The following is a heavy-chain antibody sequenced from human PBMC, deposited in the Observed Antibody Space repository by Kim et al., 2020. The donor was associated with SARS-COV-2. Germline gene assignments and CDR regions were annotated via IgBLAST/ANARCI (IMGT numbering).Heavy chain of an antibody. CDR3: AREWSRDAAPWYWYLDL. J-gene: IGHJ2*01. CDR2: IGTGGDT. D-gene: IGHD2-15*01. CDR1: GFFSTYD. V-gene: IGHV3-13*04. Sequence: GGSLRLSCTASGFFSTYDMHWVRQVPGRGLEWVSAIGTGGDTYYADSVKGRFTISRANAENSLYLQMNSLTAGDTAIYYCAREWSRDAAPWYWYLDLWGRSTQVTVSS.